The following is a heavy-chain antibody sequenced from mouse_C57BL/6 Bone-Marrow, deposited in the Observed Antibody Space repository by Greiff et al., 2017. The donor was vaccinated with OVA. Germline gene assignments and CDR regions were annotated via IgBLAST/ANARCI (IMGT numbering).Heavy chain of an antibody. Sequence: VQLQQSGAELVKPGASVKLSCKASGYTFTSYWMHWVKQRPGQGLEWIGMIHPNSGSTNYNEKFKSKATLTVDKSSSTAYMQLSSLTSEDSAVYYCAREGDYYGSSYDYFDYWGQGTTLTVSS. D-gene: IGHD1-1*01. CDR2: IHPNSGST. CDR3: AREGDYYGSSYDYFDY. V-gene: IGHV1-64*01. CDR1: GYTFTSYW. J-gene: IGHJ2*01.